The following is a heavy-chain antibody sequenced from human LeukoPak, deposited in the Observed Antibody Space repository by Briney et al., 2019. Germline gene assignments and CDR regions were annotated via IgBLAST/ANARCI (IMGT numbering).Heavy chain of an antibody. D-gene: IGHD2-2*01. V-gene: IGHV3-74*01. CDR1: GNYW. Sequence: PGGSLRLSCAASGNYWMHWVRQAPGKGLVWVSHINSDGSWTSYADSEKGRFTISKDNAKNTVHLQMNNLRAEDTAVYYCVSFYETYWGRGTLVTVSS. CDR3: VSFYETY. CDR2: INSDGSWT. J-gene: IGHJ4*02.